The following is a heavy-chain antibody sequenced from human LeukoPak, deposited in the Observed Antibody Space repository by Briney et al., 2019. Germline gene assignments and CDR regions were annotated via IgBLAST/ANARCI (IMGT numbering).Heavy chain of an antibody. Sequence: ASVKVSCKASGYTFTSYDINWARQATGQGLEWMGWMNPNSGNTGYAQKFQGRVTMTRNTSISTAYMELSSLRSEDTAVYYCARLFLSQPEYYYYYYMDVWGKGTTVTVSS. CDR3: ARLFLSQPEYYYYYYMDV. D-gene: IGHD1-14*01. CDR2: MNPNSGNT. CDR1: GYTFTSYD. J-gene: IGHJ6*03. V-gene: IGHV1-8*01.